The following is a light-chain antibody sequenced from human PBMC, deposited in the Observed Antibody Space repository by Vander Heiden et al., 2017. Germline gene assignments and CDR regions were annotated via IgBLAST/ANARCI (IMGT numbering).Light chain of an antibody. CDR2: WAS. CDR1: QSVLYSSNNKSY. J-gene: IGKJ4*01. V-gene: IGKV4-1*01. Sequence: DIVMTQSLDSMAVSLGERSTINCKSSQSVLYSSNNKSYLAWYQQKPGQPPKLLIYWASTRESGVPDRFSGSGSGTDFTLTISSLQAEDVAVYYCQQYYSTPLTFGGGTKVEIK. CDR3: QQYYSTPLT.